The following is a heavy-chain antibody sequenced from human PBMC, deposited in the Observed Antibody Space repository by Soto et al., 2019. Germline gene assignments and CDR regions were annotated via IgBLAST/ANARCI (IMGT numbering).Heavy chain of an antibody. J-gene: IGHJ6*03. CDR3: ARVRGYCSSTSCSYYYYYYYMDV. CDR2: IKQDGSEK. V-gene: IGHV3-7*01. D-gene: IGHD2-2*01. CDR1: GFTFSSYW. Sequence: EVQLVESGGGLVQPGGSLRLSCAASGFTFSSYWMSWVRQAPGKGLEWVANIKQDGSEKYYVDSVKGRFTISRENAKNSLYLQMNSLRAEDTAVYYCARVRGYCSSTSCSYYYYYYYMDVWGKGTTVTVSS.